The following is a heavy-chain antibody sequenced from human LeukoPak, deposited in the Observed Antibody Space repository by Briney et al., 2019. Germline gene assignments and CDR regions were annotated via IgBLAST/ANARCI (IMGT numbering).Heavy chain of an antibody. V-gene: IGHV4-38-2*02. CDR1: GYSISSGYY. CDR3: ARALIRGYYYTLFDY. Sequence: TSETLSLTCTVSGYSISSGYYWGWIRQPPGKGLEWIGSIYHSGSTYYNPSLKSRVTISVDTSKNQLSLKLSSVTAADTAIYYCARALIRGYYYTLFDYWGQGVLVTVSS. D-gene: IGHD3-22*01. CDR2: IYHSGST. J-gene: IGHJ4*02.